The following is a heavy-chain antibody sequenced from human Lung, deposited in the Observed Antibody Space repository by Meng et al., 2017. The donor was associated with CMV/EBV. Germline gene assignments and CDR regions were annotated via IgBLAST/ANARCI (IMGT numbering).Heavy chain of an antibody. Sequence: GGSLRLSXKGSGYSFTSYWIGWVRQMPGKGLEWMGIIYPGDSDTRYSPSFQGQVTISADKSISTAYLQWSSLKASDTAMYYCARWGYAGGDAFDIWGQGTMVTVSS. D-gene: IGHD3-16*01. CDR1: GYSFTSYW. J-gene: IGHJ3*02. CDR3: ARWGYAGGDAFDI. V-gene: IGHV5-51*01. CDR2: IYPGDSDT.